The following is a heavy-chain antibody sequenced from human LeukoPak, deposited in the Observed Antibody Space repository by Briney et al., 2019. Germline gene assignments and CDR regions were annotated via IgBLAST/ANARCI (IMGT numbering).Heavy chain of an antibody. V-gene: IGHV3-74*01. CDR1: GFTFSSYW. CDR3: ARASKSYCSGGSCLLWYFDY. CDR2: INSDGSST. D-gene: IGHD2-15*01. Sequence: PGGSLRLSCAASGFTFSSYWMHWVRQAPGKGLVWVSRINSDGSSTSYADSVKGRFTISRDNAKNTLYLQMNSLRAEDTAVYYCARASKSYCSGGSCLLWYFDYWGQGTLVTVSS. J-gene: IGHJ4*02.